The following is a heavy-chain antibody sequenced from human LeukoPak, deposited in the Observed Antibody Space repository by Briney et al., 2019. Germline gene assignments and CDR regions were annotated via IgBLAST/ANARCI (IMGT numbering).Heavy chain of an antibody. CDR3: AAIGYYDFWSGPNNYYMDV. CDR1: GGSISSSSYY. V-gene: IGHV4-39*07. J-gene: IGHJ6*03. D-gene: IGHD3-3*01. Sequence: PSETLSLTCTVSGGSISSSSYYWGWIRQPPGKGLEWIGNIFYSGSTYYSPSLRSRVTISLDTSRNQFSLKLSSVTAADTAVYYCAAIGYYDFWSGPNNYYMDVWGKGTTVTVSS. CDR2: IFYSGST.